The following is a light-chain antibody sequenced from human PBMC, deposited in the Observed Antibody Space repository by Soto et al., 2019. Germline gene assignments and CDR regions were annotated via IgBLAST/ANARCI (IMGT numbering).Light chain of an antibody. CDR1: SSDFGGYTY. CDR2: DVS. V-gene: IGLV2-14*01. J-gene: IGLJ2*01. CDR3: RSYATSSTLAVV. Sequence: QSALTQPASVSGSPGQSITISCTGTSSDFGGYTYVSWYQQHPGKAPKLIIYDVSNRPSGVSYRFSGSESGNTASLTISGLQAEDEADYYCRSYATSSTLAVVFGGGTKVTVL.